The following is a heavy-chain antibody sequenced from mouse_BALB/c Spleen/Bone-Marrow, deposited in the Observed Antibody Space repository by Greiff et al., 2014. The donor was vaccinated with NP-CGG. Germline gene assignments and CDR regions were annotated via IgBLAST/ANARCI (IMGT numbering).Heavy chain of an antibody. J-gene: IGHJ2*01. CDR2: IYPSDSYT. CDR1: GYTFTSYW. V-gene: IGHV1-69*02. D-gene: IGHD1-1*01. CDR3: TRGGSSPYYFDY. Sequence: QVQLQQSGAELVRPGASVKLSCKASGYTFTSYWINWVKQRPGQGLEWIGNIYPSDSYTNYNQKFKDKATLTVDKSSTTAYMQLSSPTSEDFAVYYCTRGGSSPYYFDYWGQGTPLTVSS.